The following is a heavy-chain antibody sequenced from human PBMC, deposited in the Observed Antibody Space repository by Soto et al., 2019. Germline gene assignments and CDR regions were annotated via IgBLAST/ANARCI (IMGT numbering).Heavy chain of an antibody. Sequence: QVQLVQSGAEVKKPGASVKVSCKASGYTFTSYGISWVRQAPGQGLEWMGWISAYNGNTNYAQKFQGRVTITADESTSTAYMELSSLRSEDTAVYYCARLYYDILTGYYTERGYFDYWGQGTLVTVSS. V-gene: IGHV1-18*04. CDR1: GYTFTSYG. J-gene: IGHJ4*02. CDR3: ARLYYDILTGYYTERGYFDY. D-gene: IGHD3-9*01. CDR2: ISAYNGNT.